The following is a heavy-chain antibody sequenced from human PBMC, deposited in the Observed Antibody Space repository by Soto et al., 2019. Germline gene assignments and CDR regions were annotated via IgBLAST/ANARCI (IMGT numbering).Heavy chain of an antibody. CDR3: ARDDGGF. Sequence: QVQLQESGPGLVKPSETLSLTCTVSGGIISSYYWSWIRQPPGKGLEWIGYIYYSGSTNYNPSLKSRVTISIDTSKSQFSLKLSSVTAADTAVYYCARDDGGFWGQGALVTVSS. J-gene: IGHJ4*02. CDR2: IYYSGST. V-gene: IGHV4-59*01. CDR1: GGIISSYY.